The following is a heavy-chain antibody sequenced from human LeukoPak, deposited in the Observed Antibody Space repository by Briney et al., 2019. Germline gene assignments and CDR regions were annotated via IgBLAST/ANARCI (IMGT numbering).Heavy chain of an antibody. CDR3: ARARSRGGMTGTASWFDP. CDR1: GFTFSSYS. J-gene: IGHJ5*02. CDR2: ISSSSSYI. V-gene: IGHV3-21*01. Sequence: GGSLRLSCAASGFTFSSYSMNWVRQAPGKGLEWVSSISSSSSYIYYADSVKGRFTTSRDNAKNSLYLQINSLRAEDTAVYYCARARSRGGMTGTASWFDPWGQGTLVTVSS. D-gene: IGHD1-20*01.